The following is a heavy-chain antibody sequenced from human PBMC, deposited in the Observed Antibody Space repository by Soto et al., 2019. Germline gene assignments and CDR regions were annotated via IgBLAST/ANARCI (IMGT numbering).Heavy chain of an antibody. J-gene: IGHJ4*02. CDR2: INPNSGGT. CDR3: ARGGYSSSSGSDY. V-gene: IGHV1-2*02. Sequence: GASVKVSCKASGYTFTGNYIHWVRQAPGQGLEWMGWINPNSGGTNYAQKFQGRVTMTRDTSISTAYMELSRLTSDDTAVYYCARGGYSSSSGSDYWGQGTLVTVSS. CDR1: GYTFTGNY. D-gene: IGHD6-6*01.